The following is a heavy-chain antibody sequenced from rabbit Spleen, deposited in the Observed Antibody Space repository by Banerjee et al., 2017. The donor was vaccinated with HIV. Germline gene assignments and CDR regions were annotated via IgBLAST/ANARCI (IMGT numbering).Heavy chain of an antibody. D-gene: IGHD8-1*01. CDR2: ISNGDGST. CDR1: GFDFSSNA. V-gene: IGHV1S47*01. CDR3: ARDAGTSFSTYGMDL. Sequence: QEQLVESGGGLVQPEGSLTLTCKASGFDFSSNAMCWVRQAPGKGPEWIACISNGDGSTYYATWVNGRFTISRSTSLNTVTLQMTSLTAADTATYFCARDAGTSFSTYGMDLWGQGTLVTV. J-gene: IGHJ6*01.